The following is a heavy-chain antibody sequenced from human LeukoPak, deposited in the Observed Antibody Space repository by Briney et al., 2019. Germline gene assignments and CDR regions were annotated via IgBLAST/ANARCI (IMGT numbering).Heavy chain of an antibody. Sequence: GGSLRLSCAASGFTFSSYSMNWVRQAPGKGLEWVSSISSSSSYIYYADSVKGRFTISRDNAKNSLYLQMNSLRAEDTAVYYCAREGTGTRGNWFDPWGQGTLVTVSS. CDR1: GFTFSSYS. J-gene: IGHJ5*02. D-gene: IGHD1-1*01. V-gene: IGHV3-21*01. CDR3: AREGTGTRGNWFDP. CDR2: ISSSSSYI.